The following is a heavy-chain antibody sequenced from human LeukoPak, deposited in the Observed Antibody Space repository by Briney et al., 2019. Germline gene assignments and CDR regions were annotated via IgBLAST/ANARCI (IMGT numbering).Heavy chain of an antibody. CDR2: IKSKTDGGTT. V-gene: IGHV3-15*01. Sequence: KPGGSLRLSCAASGFTFSNAWMSWVRQAPGKGLELVGRIKSKTDGGTTDYAAPVKGRFTISRDDSKNTLYLQMNSLKTEDTAVYYCTTADGDYGAFDIWGQGTMVTVSS. CDR1: GFTFSNAW. D-gene: IGHD4-17*01. CDR3: TTADGDYGAFDI. J-gene: IGHJ3*02.